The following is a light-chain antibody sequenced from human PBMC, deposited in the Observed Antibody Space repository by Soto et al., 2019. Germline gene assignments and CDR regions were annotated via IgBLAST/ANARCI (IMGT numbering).Light chain of an antibody. CDR3: QQSYSTPWT. J-gene: IGKJ1*01. V-gene: IGKV1-39*01. CDR1: QSIRRY. Sequence: IRMTQSPSSLSASVGDRVTITCRASQSIRRYLNWYQQKPGKAPNLLIYDASSLQSGVPSRFSGSGSGTDFTLTISSLQPEDFATYYCQQSYSTPWTFGQGTKVDIK. CDR2: DAS.